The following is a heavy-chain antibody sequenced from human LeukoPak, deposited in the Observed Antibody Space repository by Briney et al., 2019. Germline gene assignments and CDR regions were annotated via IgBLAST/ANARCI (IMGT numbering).Heavy chain of an antibody. D-gene: IGHD4-17*01. V-gene: IGHV4-4*07. CDR3: ARATTVTAYYFDQ. Sequence: PSETLSLTCTVSGGSISSYYWSWIRRPAGKGLEWIGRIYTSGSTNYNPSLKSRVTMSVDTSKNQFSLKLSSVTAADTAIYYCARATTVTAYYFDQWGQGTLVTVSS. CDR1: GGSISSYY. CDR2: IYTSGST. J-gene: IGHJ4*02.